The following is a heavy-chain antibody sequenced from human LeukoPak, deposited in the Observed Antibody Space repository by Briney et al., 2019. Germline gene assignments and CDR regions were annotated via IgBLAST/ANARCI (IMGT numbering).Heavy chain of an antibody. D-gene: IGHD2-8*02. CDR2: FNPNTGGT. V-gene: IGHV1-2*02. J-gene: IGHJ1*01. CDR1: GYTFIAYY. CDR3: AREGYCTGDKCSLHH. Sequence: ASVKVSCKTSGYTFIAYYMHWVRQAPGQGPEGMGWFNPNTGGTNYAQKFQGRVTMTRDTSISTAYMELSRLRSDDTAVYYCAREGYCTGDKCSLHHWGQGTLVTVSS.